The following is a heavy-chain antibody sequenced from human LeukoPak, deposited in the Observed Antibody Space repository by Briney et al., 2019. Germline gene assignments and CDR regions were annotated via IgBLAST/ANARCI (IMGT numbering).Heavy chain of an antibody. CDR3: ARAGAWQIDP. V-gene: IGHV4-61*10. Sequence: SETLSLTCTVSGGSISSSSYYWGWIRQPAGKGLEWIGHIFYTGSSNYNPSLKSRVTISLDRSKNQFSLRLTSVTAADTAVYYCARAGAWQIDPWGQGTLVTVSS. J-gene: IGHJ5*02. CDR1: GGSISSSSYY. CDR2: IFYTGSS. D-gene: IGHD3-10*01.